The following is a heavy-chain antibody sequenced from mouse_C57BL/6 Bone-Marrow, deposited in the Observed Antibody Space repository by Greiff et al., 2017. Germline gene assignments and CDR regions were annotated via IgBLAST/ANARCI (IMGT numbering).Heavy chain of an antibody. V-gene: IGHV1-42*01. D-gene: IGHD1-1*01. CDR3: AREYDYGSSPWFAY. J-gene: IGHJ3*01. CDR2: INPSTGGT. CDR1: GYSFTGYY. Sequence: VQLQQSGPELVKPGASVKISCKASGYSFTGYYMNWVKQSPEKSLEWIGEINPSTGGTTYNQKFKAKSTLTVDKSSSTAYMQRKSLTSEDSAVYYCAREYDYGSSPWFAYWGQGTLVTVSA.